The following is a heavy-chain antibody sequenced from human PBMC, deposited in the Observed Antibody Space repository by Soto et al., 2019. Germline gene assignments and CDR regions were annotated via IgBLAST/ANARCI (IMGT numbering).Heavy chain of an antibody. CDR3: ARSPTYYYDSSGYYYGNAFDT. CDR1: GYSFTSYW. D-gene: IGHD3-22*01. V-gene: IGHV5-51*01. Sequence: GESLKISCKGSGYSFTSYWIGWVRQMPGKGLEWMGIIYPGDSDTRYSPSFQGQVTISADKSISTAYLQWSSLKASDTAMYYCARSPTYYYDSSGYYYGNAFDTWGQGTMVTVS. J-gene: IGHJ3*02. CDR2: IYPGDSDT.